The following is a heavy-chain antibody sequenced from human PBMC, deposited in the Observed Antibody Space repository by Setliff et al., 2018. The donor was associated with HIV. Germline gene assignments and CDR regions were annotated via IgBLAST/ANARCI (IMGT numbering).Heavy chain of an antibody. J-gene: IGHJ4*02. Sequence: GSLRLSCAASGFTFSIYAMHWVRQAPGKGLEWVAFISYDGSYEYYADSVKGRFTISRDNSKNTLYLQMNSLRAEDTAVYYCARDPFLAQGFWCGYYSDYWGQGTLVTVSS. V-gene: IGHV3-30*04. CDR1: GFTFSIYA. CDR2: ISYDGSYE. CDR3: ARDPFLAQGFWCGYYSDY. D-gene: IGHD3-3*01.